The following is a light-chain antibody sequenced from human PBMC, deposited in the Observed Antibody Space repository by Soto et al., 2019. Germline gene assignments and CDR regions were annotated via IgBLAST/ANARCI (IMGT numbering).Light chain of an antibody. V-gene: IGKV1-33*01. CDR1: QDINTY. CDR2: DAS. J-gene: IGKJ4*01. Sequence: DIQMTQSPSSLSASIGDSVTISCQASQDINTYLNWYQQKPGTAPKLLIYDASNLQTGVPSRFSASGSGTRYTFTITGLQPEYIATYFCQQFYNLPLTFGGGTKVEIK. CDR3: QQFYNLPLT.